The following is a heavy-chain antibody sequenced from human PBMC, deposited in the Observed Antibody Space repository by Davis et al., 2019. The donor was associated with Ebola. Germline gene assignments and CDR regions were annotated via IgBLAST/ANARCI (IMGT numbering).Heavy chain of an antibody. D-gene: IGHD6-13*01. J-gene: IGHJ4*02. CDR2: ISYDGSNK. Sequence: GESLKISCAASGFTFSSYAMHWVRQAPGKGLEWVAVISYDGSNKYYADSVKGRFTISRDNSKNTLYLQMSSLRAEDTAVYYCARAYGSSWYDYWGQGTLVTVSS. CDR3: ARAYGSSWYDY. V-gene: IGHV3-30*04. CDR1: GFTFSSYA.